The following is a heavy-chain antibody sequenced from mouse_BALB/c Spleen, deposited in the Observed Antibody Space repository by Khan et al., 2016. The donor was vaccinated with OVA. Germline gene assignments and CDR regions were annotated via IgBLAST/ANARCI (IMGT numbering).Heavy chain of an antibody. CDR3: ARANDYGYAMDY. CDR1: GYSITSNYA. V-gene: IGHV3-2*02. Sequence: EVKLLESGPGLVKPSQSLSLTCTVTGYSITSNYAWNWIRQFPGNKLEWMGYISYSGRTIYIPPLNSRISITRDTSKNQFFLQLISVTTEDTAAYYCARANDYGYAMDYWGQGTSVTVSS. CDR2: ISYSGRT. J-gene: IGHJ4*01. D-gene: IGHD1-1*01.